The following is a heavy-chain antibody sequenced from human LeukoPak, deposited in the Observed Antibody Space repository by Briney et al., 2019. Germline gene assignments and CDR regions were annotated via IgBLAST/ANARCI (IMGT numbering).Heavy chain of an antibody. D-gene: IGHD6-13*01. Sequence: SETLSLTCAVYGGSFSGYYWSWIRQPPGKGLEWIGSIYYSGSTYYNPSLKSRVTISVDTSKNQFSLKLSSVTAADTAVYYCARLGRYSSSPVGYWGQGTLVTVSS. CDR3: ARLGRYSSSPVGY. J-gene: IGHJ4*02. V-gene: IGHV4-34*01. CDR1: GGSFSGYY. CDR2: IYYSGST.